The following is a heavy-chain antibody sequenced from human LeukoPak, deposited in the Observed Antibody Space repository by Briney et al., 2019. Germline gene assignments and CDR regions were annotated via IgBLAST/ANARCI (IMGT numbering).Heavy chain of an antibody. Sequence: SVKVSCKASGGTFSSYAISWVRQAPGQGLEWMGGIIPIFGTANYAQKFQGRVTITADESTSTAYMELSSLRSEDTAVYYCARGRPYCSSTSCYTGSGTYYYYYMDVWGKGTTVTVSS. J-gene: IGHJ6*03. D-gene: IGHD2-2*02. V-gene: IGHV1-69*13. CDR2: IIPIFGTA. CDR3: ARGRPYCSSTSCYTGSGTYYYYYMDV. CDR1: GGTFSSYA.